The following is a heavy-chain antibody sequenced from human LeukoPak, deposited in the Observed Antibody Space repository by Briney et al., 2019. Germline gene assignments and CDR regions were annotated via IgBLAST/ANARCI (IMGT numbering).Heavy chain of an antibody. J-gene: IGHJ6*02. CDR2: IGTAGDT. CDR3: ARAFPFGYYDSSGYYYGGFYYYGMDV. CDR1: GFTFSSYD. V-gene: IGHV3-13*01. Sequence: PGGSLRLSCAASGFTFSSYDMHWVRRATGKGLEWVSAIGTAGDTYYPGSVKGRFTISRENAKNSLYLQMNSLRAGDTAVYYCARAFPFGYYDSSGYYYGGFYYYGMDVWGQGTTVTVSS. D-gene: IGHD3-22*01.